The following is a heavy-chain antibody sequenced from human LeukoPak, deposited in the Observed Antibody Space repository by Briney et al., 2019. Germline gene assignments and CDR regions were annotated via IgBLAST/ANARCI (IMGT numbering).Heavy chain of an antibody. CDR3: ARDRYYGSGPYYGMDV. J-gene: IGHJ6*02. D-gene: IGHD3-10*01. V-gene: IGHV3-30-3*01. CDR2: VSSDGGYK. CDR1: GFTFSSYS. Sequence: GGSLRLSCAASGFTFSSYSMHCVRQAPGQGLEWVALVSSDGGYKYYADSVEGRFTISRDTSENTLYLQMNSLRPEDTAVYYCARDRYYGSGPYYGMDVWGQGTTVIVSS.